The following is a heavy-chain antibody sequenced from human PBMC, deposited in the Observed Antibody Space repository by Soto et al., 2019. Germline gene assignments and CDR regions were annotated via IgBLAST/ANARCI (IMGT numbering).Heavy chain of an antibody. CDR1: GFTFSSYG. CDR2: ISYDGSNK. CDR3: AKDRRITRYNWNYFRYYYGMDV. V-gene: IGHV3-30*18. J-gene: IGHJ6*02. Sequence: LRLSCAASGFTFSSYGMHWVRQAPGKGLEWVAVISYDGSNKYYADSVKGRFTISRDNSKNTLYLQMNSLRAEDTAVYYCAKDRRITRYNWNYFRYYYGMDVWGQGTTVTVSS. D-gene: IGHD1-7*01.